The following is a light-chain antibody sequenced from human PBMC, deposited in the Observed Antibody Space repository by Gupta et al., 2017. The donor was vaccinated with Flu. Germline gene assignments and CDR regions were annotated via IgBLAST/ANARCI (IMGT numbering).Light chain of an antibody. CDR1: EGVSSNY. Sequence: EIVLTQSPGALSLSPGERVALSCRASEGVSSNYLAWYQQKSGQAPRLLIYGASNRATGFLDRFSGSGSGTDFTLTISGLEPGDSAVYFCQQYASSPMTFGQGTRLEIQ. CDR2: GAS. J-gene: IGKJ5*01. CDR3: QQYASSPMT. V-gene: IGKV3-20*01.